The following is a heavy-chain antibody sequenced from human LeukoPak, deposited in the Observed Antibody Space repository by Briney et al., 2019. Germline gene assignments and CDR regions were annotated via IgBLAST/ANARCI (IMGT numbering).Heavy chain of an antibody. CDR2: IYYSGST. J-gene: IGHJ3*02. D-gene: IGHD3-3*01. V-gene: IGHV4-39*01. CDR3: ARHASRSYYDFWSGYYSDAFDI. Sequence: SETLSLTCTVSGGSISSSSYYWGWIRQPPGKGLEWIGSIYYSGSTYYNPSLKSRVTISVDTSKNQFSLKLSSVTAADTAVHYCARHASRSYYDFWSGYYSDAFDIWGQGTMVTVSS. CDR1: GGSISSSSYY.